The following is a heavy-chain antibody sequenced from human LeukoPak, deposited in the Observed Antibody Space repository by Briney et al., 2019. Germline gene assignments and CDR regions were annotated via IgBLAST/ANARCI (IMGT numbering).Heavy chain of an antibody. J-gene: IGHJ3*02. CDR2: IHHSGST. CDR3: ARGSGSYQGGAFDI. D-gene: IGHD1-26*01. V-gene: IGHV4-4*02. Sequence: LETLSLTCAVSVASIISINWWSWVRQLPGKGLEWIGEIHHSGSTHYNPSLKSRVTMSVDTSKKQFYLKLSSVTDADTAVYYCARGSGSYQGGAFDIWGQGTMVTVSS. CDR1: VASIISINW.